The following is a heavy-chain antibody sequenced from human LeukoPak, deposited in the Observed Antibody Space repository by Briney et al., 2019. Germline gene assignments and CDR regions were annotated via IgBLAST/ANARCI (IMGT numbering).Heavy chain of an antibody. CDR3: ARTQWERMVHWFDP. J-gene: IGHJ5*02. Sequence: SQTLSLTCAISGDSVSSNSAAWNWIRPSPSRGLEWLERTYYRSKWYNDYAVSVKSRITINPDTSKNQFSLQLNSVTPDDTAVYYCARTQWERMVHWFDPWGQGTLVTVSS. CDR1: GDSVSSNSAA. CDR2: TYYRSKWYN. D-gene: IGHD1-26*01. V-gene: IGHV6-1*01.